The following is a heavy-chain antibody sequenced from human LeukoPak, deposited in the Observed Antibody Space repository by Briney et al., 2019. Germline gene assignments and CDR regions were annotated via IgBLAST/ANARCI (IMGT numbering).Heavy chain of an antibody. D-gene: IGHD3-10*01. CDR3: ARGEQFGES. Sequence: PSETLSLTCTVSGGSLSSYYWSWVRQPPGEGLEWSGYIYYSGSTNYNTSLTSRDTISVDTSKNQFSLKLSSVTAADTAVYYCARGEQFGESWGQGTLVTVSS. CDR2: IYYSGST. V-gene: IGHV4-59*01. CDR1: GGSLSSYY. J-gene: IGHJ4*02.